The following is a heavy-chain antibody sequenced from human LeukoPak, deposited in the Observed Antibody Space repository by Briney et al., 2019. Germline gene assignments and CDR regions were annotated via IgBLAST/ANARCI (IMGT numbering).Heavy chain of an antibody. CDR3: ASHVYGSSWYYFDY. V-gene: IGHV4-59*08. CDR1: GGSTSSYY. D-gene: IGHD6-13*01. Sequence: PSETLSLTCTVSGGSTSSYYWTWIRQPPGKGLDWIGHIYYSGSTNYNPSLKSRVTISVDTSKNQFSLKLSSVTAADTAVYYCASHVYGSSWYYFDYWGQGTMVTVSS. CDR2: IYYSGST. J-gene: IGHJ4*03.